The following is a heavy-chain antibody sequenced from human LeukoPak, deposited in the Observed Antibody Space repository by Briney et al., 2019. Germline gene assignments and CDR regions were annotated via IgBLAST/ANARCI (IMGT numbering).Heavy chain of an antibody. Sequence: SVKVSCKASGGTFSSYAISWVRQAPGQGLEWMGRIIPILGIANYAQKFQGRVTITADKSTSTAYMELSSLRSEDTAVYYCARVGGYDLGFYWGQRTLVTVSS. D-gene: IGHD5-12*01. V-gene: IGHV1-69*04. J-gene: IGHJ4*02. CDR1: GGTFSSYA. CDR3: ARVGGYDLGFY. CDR2: IIPILGIA.